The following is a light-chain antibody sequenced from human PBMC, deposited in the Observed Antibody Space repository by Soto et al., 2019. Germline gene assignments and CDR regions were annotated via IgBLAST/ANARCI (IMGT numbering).Light chain of an antibody. CDR3: GTWDSSLSVVV. CDR2: ENH. J-gene: IGLJ2*01. V-gene: IGLV1-51*02. CDR1: SSNVGNNY. Sequence: QSVLTQPPSVSAAPGQRVTISCSGSSSNVGNNYVSWYRQLPGTAPKLLIYENHRRPSGTPDRFSGAKSGTSATLDITGLQTGDEADYYCGTWDSSLSVVVFGGGTKLTVL.